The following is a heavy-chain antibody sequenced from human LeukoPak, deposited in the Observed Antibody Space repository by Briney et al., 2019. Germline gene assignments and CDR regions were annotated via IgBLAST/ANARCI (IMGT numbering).Heavy chain of an antibody. CDR3: ARICYGSGSYPL. Sequence: SGPALVKPTQTLTLTCTFSGFSLSTSGMCASWIRQPPGKALEWLARIDWDDDKYYSTSLKTRLTISKDTSKNQVVLTMTNMDPVDTATYYCARICYGSGSYPLWGQGTLVTVSS. CDR1: GFSLSTSGMC. J-gene: IGHJ4*02. CDR2: IDWDDDK. D-gene: IGHD3-10*01. V-gene: IGHV2-70*11.